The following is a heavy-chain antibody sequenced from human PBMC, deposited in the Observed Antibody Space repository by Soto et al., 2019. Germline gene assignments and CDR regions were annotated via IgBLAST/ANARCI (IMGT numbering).Heavy chain of an antibody. CDR2: ISYDGSNK. J-gene: IGHJ4*02. D-gene: IGHD3-9*01. Sequence: GGSLRLSCAASGFTFSSYGMHWVRQAPGKGLEWLAVISYDGSNKYYADSVKGRFTISRDNSKNTLYLQMNSLRAEHTAVYYCAKPLRYFDWSYGVTFDYWGQGTLVTVSS. V-gene: IGHV3-30*18. CDR3: AKPLRYFDWSYGVTFDY. CDR1: GFTFSSYG.